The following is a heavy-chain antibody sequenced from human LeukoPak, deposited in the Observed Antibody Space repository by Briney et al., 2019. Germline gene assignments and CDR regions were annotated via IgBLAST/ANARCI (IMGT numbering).Heavy chain of an antibody. V-gene: IGHV4-59*01. Sequence: SETLSLTCAVYGGSFSGYYWSWIRQPPGKGLEWIGYIYYSGSTNYNPSLKSRVTISVDTSKNQFSLKLSSVTAADTAVYYCARVKDSGYDYGIGYWGQGTLVTVSS. CDR2: IYYSGST. CDR3: ARVKDSGYDYGIGY. D-gene: IGHD5-12*01. CDR1: GGSFSGYY. J-gene: IGHJ4*02.